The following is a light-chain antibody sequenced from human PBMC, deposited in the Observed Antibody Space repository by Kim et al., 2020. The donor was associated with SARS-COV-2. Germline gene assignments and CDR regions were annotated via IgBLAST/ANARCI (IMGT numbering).Light chain of an antibody. CDR1: QSVSSN. CDR2: GAF. J-gene: IGKJ1*01. CDR3: QQYNSWPT. V-gene: IGKV3-15*01. Sequence: SVSPGERAPLSCRASQSVSSNLAWYQQKPGQAPRLLIYGAFTRATDIPARFSGSGSGTEFILTISSLQSEDFAVYYCQQYNSWPTFGQGTKVEIK.